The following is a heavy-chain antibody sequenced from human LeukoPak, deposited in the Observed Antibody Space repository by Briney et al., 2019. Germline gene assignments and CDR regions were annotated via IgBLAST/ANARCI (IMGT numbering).Heavy chain of an antibody. CDR2: IKQYGSEK. J-gene: IGHJ3*02. D-gene: IGHD3-10*01. Sequence: PGGSLRLSCAASGFTFCNYWMSWLRQAPGKGLEGVANIKQYGSEKYYVDSVKGRFTISRDNAKNSLYLQMNSLRAEDTAVYYCARGDYFGSGTSFIDAFDIWGQGTMVTVS. CDR1: GFTFCNYW. CDR3: ARGDYFGSGTSFIDAFDI. V-gene: IGHV3-7*01.